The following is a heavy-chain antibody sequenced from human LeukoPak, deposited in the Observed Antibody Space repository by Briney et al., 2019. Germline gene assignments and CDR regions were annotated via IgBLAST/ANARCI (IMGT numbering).Heavy chain of an antibody. CDR2: INPSGGST. CDR3: ARDLWFGESSYGMDV. D-gene: IGHD3-10*01. J-gene: IGHJ6*04. Sequence: ASVKVSCKASGYTFTSYYMHWVRQAPGQGLEWMGIINPSGGSTSYAQKFQGRVTMTRDTPTSTVYMELSSLRSEDTAVYYCARDLWFGESSYGMDVWGKGTTVTVSS. CDR1: GYTFTSYY. V-gene: IGHV1-46*01.